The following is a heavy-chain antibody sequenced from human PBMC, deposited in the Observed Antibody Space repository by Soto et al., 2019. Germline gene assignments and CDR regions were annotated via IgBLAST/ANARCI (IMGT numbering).Heavy chain of an antibody. V-gene: IGHV3-33*01. J-gene: IGHJ4*02. CDR1: GFTFSNYG. CDR3: ARGLHSRFDY. CDR2: IWYDGNNK. Sequence: GGSLRLSCAASGFTFSNYGMHWVRQAPGKGLEWVAVIWYDGNNKYYADSVKGRFTISRDNSNNTLYVQMTSLRAEDTAVYYCARGLHSRFDYWGQGTLFTVSS. D-gene: IGHD2-21*01.